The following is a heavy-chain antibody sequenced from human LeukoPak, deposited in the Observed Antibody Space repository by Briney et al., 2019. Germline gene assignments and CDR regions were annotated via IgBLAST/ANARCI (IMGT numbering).Heavy chain of an antibody. CDR2: INPDGCTT. CDR1: GFTFTTFW. Sequence: QPGVSLTLSCAASGFTFTTFWMNWVRHVPGKGLVWVSLINPDGCTTIYADSVKGRFTIPRDNAKNTVYLQMNSLRGEDTAVYYCARDQNVLDPWGQGTLVTVSS. J-gene: IGHJ5*02. CDR3: ARDQNVLDP. V-gene: IGHV3-74*01.